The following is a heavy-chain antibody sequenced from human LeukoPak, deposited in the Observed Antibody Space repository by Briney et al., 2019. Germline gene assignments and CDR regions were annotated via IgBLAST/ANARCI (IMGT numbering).Heavy chain of an antibody. Sequence: ASVKVSCKASGYTFTGYYMHWVRQAPGQGLEWMGWINPNSGGTNYAQKFQGRVTMTRDTSISTAYMELSRLRSDDTAMYYCASRHTYCGGDCYLGALDYWGQGTLVTVSS. V-gene: IGHV1-2*02. CDR1: GYTFTGYY. CDR3: ASRHTYCGGDCYLGALDY. J-gene: IGHJ4*02. D-gene: IGHD2-21*01. CDR2: INPNSGGT.